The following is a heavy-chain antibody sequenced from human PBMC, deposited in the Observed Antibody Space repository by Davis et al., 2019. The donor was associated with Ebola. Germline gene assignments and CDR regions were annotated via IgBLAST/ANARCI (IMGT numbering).Heavy chain of an antibody. D-gene: IGHD3-10*01. CDR2: ISSDGTNK. CDR1: GFTFSSYG. V-gene: IGHV3-30-3*01. Sequence: PGGSLRPSCAASGFTFSSYGLHWVRQAPGKGLEWVAVISSDGTNKNYADSVQGRFTISRDNSKNTLYLQINSLRAEGTAVYYCARDRYGERFFDYWGQGTLVTVSS. CDR3: ARDRYGERFFDY. J-gene: IGHJ4*02.